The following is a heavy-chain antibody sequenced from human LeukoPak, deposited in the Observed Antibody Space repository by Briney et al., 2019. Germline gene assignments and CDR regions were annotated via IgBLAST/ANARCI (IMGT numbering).Heavy chain of an antibody. CDR3: ALGTINKDYYFGMDV. D-gene: IGHD2-8*01. J-gene: IGHJ6*02. Sequence: GGSLRLSCAASGFTFSSYSMNWVRQAPGKGLEWLSYISNSGSTVFYADSIMGRFTVSRDNAKRSLYLQIESLRDDDTAVYHCALGTINKDYYFGMDVWGQGTTVTVSS. CDR1: GFTFSSYS. CDR2: ISNSGSTV. V-gene: IGHV3-48*02.